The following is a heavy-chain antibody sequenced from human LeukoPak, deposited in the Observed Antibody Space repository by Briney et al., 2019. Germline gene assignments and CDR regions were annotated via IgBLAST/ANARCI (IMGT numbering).Heavy chain of an antibody. Sequence: GGSLRLSCAASGFTFSSHSMNWVRQTPGRGLEWVSYISSGSSARYYADSVKGRFTISRDDARNSLYLQMNSLRAEDTAVYYCARMSGSRLPGYWGQGTLVTVSS. D-gene: IGHD3-3*01. CDR2: ISSGSSAR. CDR1: GFTFSSHS. V-gene: IGHV3-48*01. CDR3: ARMSGSRLPGY. J-gene: IGHJ4*02.